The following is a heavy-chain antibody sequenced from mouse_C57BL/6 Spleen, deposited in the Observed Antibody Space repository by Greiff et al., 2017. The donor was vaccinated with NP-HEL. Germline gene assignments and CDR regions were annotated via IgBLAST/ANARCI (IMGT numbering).Heavy chain of an antibody. CDR3: ARLLRGDYAMDY. V-gene: IGHV5-17*01. D-gene: IGHD1-1*01. J-gene: IGHJ4*01. Sequence: VQLKQSGGGLVKPGGSLKLSCAASGFTFSDYGMHWVRQAPEKGLEWVAYISSGSSTIYYADTVKGRFTISRDNAKNTLFLQMTSLRSEDTAMYYCARLLRGDYAMDYWGQGTSVTVSS. CDR2: ISSGSSTI. CDR1: GFTFSDYG.